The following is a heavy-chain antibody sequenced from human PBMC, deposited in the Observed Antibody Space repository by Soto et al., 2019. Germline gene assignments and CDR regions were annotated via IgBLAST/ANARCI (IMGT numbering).Heavy chain of an antibody. CDR2: IYHSGST. CDR3: ARARGLVNGIWGYYYGMDV. CDR1: GYSISSGYY. J-gene: IGHJ6*02. Sequence: SETLSLTCAVSGYSISSGYYWGWIRQPPGKGLEWIGSIYHSGSTYYNPSLKSRVAISVDTSKNQFSLKLSSVTAADTAVYYCARARGLVNGIWGYYYGMDVWGQGTTVTVSS. D-gene: IGHD1-20*01. V-gene: IGHV4-38-2*01.